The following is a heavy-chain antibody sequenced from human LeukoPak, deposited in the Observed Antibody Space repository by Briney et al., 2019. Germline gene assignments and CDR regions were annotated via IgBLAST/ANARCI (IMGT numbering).Heavy chain of an antibody. Sequence: GASVKVSCKASGYTFISYYIHWVRQAPGQGLEWMGIINPSGGSTTYAQKFQGRVAMTRDTSTSRVYMEVSSLRSEDTAVYYCARTYSSSDEFDYWGQGTLVTVSS. J-gene: IGHJ4*02. D-gene: IGHD6-13*01. CDR1: GYTFISYY. CDR3: ARTYSSSDEFDY. V-gene: IGHV1-46*01. CDR2: INPSGGST.